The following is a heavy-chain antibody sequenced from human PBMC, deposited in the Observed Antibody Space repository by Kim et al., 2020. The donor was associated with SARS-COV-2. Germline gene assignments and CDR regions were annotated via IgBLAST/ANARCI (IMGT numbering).Heavy chain of an antibody. V-gene: IGHV4-39*01. Sequence: PSLKSRVTISVDTSKNQFSRKLSSVTAADTAVYYCARRGSGSYSLSGMDVWGQGTTVTVSS. J-gene: IGHJ6*02. CDR3: ARRGSGSYSLSGMDV. D-gene: IGHD3-10*01.